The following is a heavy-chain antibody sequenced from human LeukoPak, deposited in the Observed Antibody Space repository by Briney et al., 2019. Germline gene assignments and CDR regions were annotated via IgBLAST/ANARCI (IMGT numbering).Heavy chain of an antibody. J-gene: IGHJ4*02. CDR3: ARGFGDGSSPPGSFDY. CDR1: GYTFTSYG. Sequence: APVKVSCKASGYTFTSYGISWVRQAPGQGLEWMGWISAYNGNTNYAQKLQGRVTMTTDTSTSTAYMELRSLRSDDPAVYYCARGFGDGSSPPGSFDYWGQGTLVTVSS. D-gene: IGHD6-13*01. CDR2: ISAYNGNT. V-gene: IGHV1-18*01.